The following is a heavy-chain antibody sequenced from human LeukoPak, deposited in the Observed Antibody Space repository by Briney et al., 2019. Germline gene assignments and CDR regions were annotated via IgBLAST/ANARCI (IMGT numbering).Heavy chain of an antibody. J-gene: IGHJ6*02. D-gene: IGHD3-9*01. CDR2: ISYDGSNK. V-gene: IGHV3-30*18. Sequence: GGSLRLSCAASGFTFSSYGMHWVRQAPGKGLEWVAVISYDGSNKYYADSVKGRFTISRDNSKNTLYLQMNSLRAEDTAVYYCAKDGPAVLRYFDWLAARTYYGMDVWGQGTTVTVSS. CDR1: GFTFSSYG. CDR3: AKDGPAVLRYFDWLAARTYYGMDV.